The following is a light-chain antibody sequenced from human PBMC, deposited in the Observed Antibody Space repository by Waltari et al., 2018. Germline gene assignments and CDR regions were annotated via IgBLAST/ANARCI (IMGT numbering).Light chain of an antibody. CDR3: QQANTLPWT. V-gene: IGKV1-12*01. Sequence: DIQMTQSPSSVSASVGDRVTITCRASQDINNWLAWDQQKPGRAPNLLIHTASSLQSGVSSRFSGSAAGTDFILTLSSLQLEDFAPYYCQQANTLPWTFGQGTQVEDK. CDR2: TAS. J-gene: IGKJ1*01. CDR1: QDINNW.